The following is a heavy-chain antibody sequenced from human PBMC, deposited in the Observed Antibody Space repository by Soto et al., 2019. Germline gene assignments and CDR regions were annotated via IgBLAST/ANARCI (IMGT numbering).Heavy chain of an antibody. V-gene: IGHV3-30*18. CDR3: AKETIQVGGPNYFDY. D-gene: IGHD1-1*01. Sequence: VQLVESGGGLVQPGGSLRLSCAASGFTFSRYGMHWVRQAPGMGLEWVAVISCDGLDQYYGDSVKGRFTISRDNSQSTLYLQMNSLRTEDTAIYYCAKETIQVGGPNYFDYWGQGVLVTVSS. CDR2: ISCDGLDQ. CDR1: GFTFSRYG. J-gene: IGHJ4*02.